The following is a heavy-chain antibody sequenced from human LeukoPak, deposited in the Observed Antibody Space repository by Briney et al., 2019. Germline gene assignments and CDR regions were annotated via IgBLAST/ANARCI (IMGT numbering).Heavy chain of an antibody. Sequence: PSETLSLTCTVSGGPISSYYWSWIRQPPGKGLEWIGYIYYSGSTNYNPSLKSRVTISVDTSKNQFSLKLSSVTAADTAVYYCARGSSPSVVGQFDYWGQGTLVTVSS. CDR3: ARGSSPSVVGQFDY. J-gene: IGHJ4*02. V-gene: IGHV4-59*01. D-gene: IGHD1-26*01. CDR1: GGPISSYY. CDR2: IYYSGST.